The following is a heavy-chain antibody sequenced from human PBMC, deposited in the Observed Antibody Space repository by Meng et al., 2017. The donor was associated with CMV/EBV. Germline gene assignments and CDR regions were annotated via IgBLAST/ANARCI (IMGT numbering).Heavy chain of an antibody. CDR3: ACYCYYGMDV. Sequence: GESLKISCAASGFTFSSYSMNWVRQAPGKGLEWVSSISSSSSYIYYADSVKGRFTISRDNAKNSLYLQMNSLRAEDTAVYYCACYCYYGMDVWGQGTTVTVSS. V-gene: IGHV3-21*01. J-gene: IGHJ6*02. CDR2: ISSSSSYI. CDR1: GFTFSSYS.